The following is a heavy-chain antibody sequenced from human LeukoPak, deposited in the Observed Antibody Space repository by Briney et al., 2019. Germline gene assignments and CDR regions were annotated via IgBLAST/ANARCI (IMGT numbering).Heavy chain of an antibody. CDR3: ARQGSTLRRYYYYMDG. CDR1: GGSISSSSYY. D-gene: IGHD2/OR15-2a*01. CDR2: IYYSGST. Sequence: SETLSLTCTVSGGSISSSSYYWGWIRQPPGKGLEWIGSIYYSGSTYYNPSLKSRVTISVDTSKNQFSLKLSSVTAADTAVYYCARQGSTLRRYYYYMDGWGKGTTVTVSS. V-gene: IGHV4-39*01. J-gene: IGHJ6*03.